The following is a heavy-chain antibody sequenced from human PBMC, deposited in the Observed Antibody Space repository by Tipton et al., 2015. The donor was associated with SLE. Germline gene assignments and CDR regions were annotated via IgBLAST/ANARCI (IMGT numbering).Heavy chain of an antibody. CDR3: ARGKSDFWSAYFDY. D-gene: IGHD3-3*01. V-gene: IGHV4-59*01. CDR2: IYYSGST. J-gene: IGHJ4*02. Sequence: GLVKPSETLSLTCSVSGGPISTYYWSWIRQTPGKGLEWIGYIYYSGSTYYNPSLRNRVTISVDTSKNHFSLKLTSLTAADTAVYYCARGKSDFWSAYFDYWGQGTLVTVSS. CDR1: GGPISTYY.